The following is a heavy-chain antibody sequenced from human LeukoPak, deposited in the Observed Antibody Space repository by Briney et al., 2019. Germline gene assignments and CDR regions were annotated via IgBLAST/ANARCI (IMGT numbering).Heavy chain of an antibody. V-gene: IGHV4-34*01. Sequence: SETLSLTCAVYGGSLSGYYWSWIRQPPGRGLEWIGEINHSGSTNYNPSLKSRVTISVDTSKNQFSLKLSSVTAADTAVYYCARRRVVAAPRTHYYYYGMDVWGQGTTVTVSS. CDR1: GGSLSGYY. CDR2: INHSGST. J-gene: IGHJ6*02. D-gene: IGHD2-15*01. CDR3: ARRRVVAAPRTHYYYYGMDV.